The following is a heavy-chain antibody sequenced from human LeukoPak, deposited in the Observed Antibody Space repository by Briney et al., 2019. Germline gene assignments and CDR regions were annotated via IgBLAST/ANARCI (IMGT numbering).Heavy chain of an antibody. CDR1: GFTVSSNY. Sequence: PGGSLRLSCAASGFTVSSNYMSWVRQAPGKGLEWVSVIYSGGSTYYADSVRGRFTISRDNSKNTLYLQMNSLRAEDTAVYYCARDIKGRYFDYWGQGTLVTVSS. V-gene: IGHV3-53*01. J-gene: IGHJ4*02. D-gene: IGHD3-10*01. CDR2: IYSGGST. CDR3: ARDIKGRYFDY.